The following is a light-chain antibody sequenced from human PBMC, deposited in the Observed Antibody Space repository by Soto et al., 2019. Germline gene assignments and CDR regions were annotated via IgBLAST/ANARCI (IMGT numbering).Light chain of an antibody. CDR2: AAS. J-gene: IGKJ1*01. V-gene: IGKV1-17*01. CDR3: LQHNSYPQT. Sequence: DIQMTQSPSSLSASVGDRVTITCRASQGIRDALGWYQQKPGKAPKRLIYAASSLQSGVPSRFSGSGSGPEFTLTISSLQPEDFATYYRLQHNSYPQTFGQGTKVEIK. CDR1: QGIRDA.